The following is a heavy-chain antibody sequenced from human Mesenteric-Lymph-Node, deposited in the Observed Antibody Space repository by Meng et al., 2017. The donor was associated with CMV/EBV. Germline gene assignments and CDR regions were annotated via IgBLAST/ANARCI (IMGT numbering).Heavy chain of an antibody. D-gene: IGHD2-21*01. CDR1: GGSTSSNY. J-gene: IGHJ4*02. V-gene: IGHV4-59*01. Sequence: CTVTGGSTSSNYWSWIRLSPGKGLEWIGHIYRSGTTNYNPSLRSRVAISIDTSKNQFSLKLSSVTAADTAVYYCARGYCGGDCYPGVFDYWGQGTLVTVSS. CDR3: ARGYCGGDCYPGVFDY. CDR2: IYRSGTT.